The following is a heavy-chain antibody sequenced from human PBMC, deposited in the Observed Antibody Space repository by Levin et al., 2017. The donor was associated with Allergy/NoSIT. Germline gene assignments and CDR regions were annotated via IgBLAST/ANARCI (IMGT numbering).Heavy chain of an antibody. V-gene: IGHV1-46*01. J-gene: IGHJ4*02. CDR1: GYTFTRYY. Sequence: ASVKVSCKASGYTFTRYYMHWVRQAPGQGLEWVGIIYPSGSSTSYAQKFQGRVTMTRDTSTSTVYMDLSSLRSEDTAVYYCARDGYCTGGVCPLDYWGQGTLVTVSS. D-gene: IGHD2-8*02. CDR3: ARDGYCTGGVCPLDY. CDR2: IYPSGSST.